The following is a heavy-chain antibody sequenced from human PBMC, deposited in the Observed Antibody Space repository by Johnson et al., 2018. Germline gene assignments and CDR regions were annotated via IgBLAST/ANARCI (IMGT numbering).Heavy chain of an antibody. V-gene: IGHV3-23*01. D-gene: IGHD6-13*01. J-gene: IGHJ1*01. Sequence: EVQLLESGGGLVQPGGSLRLSCTASGFPFSSYAMSWVRQAPGKGLEWVSTISDAGGSTYYVDSVKGRFTIARDNSKNKLNLQMKSLRAEDTAVDYCAKVVTHQKAGVAEYFQLWGQGTLVTVSS. CDR1: GFPFSSYA. CDR3: AKVVTHQKAGVAEYFQL. CDR2: ISDAGGST.